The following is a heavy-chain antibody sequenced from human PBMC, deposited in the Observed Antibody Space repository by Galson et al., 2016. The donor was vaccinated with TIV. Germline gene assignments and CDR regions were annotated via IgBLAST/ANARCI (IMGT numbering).Heavy chain of an antibody. J-gene: IGHJ6*02. D-gene: IGHD2-2*01. CDR3: ARDRHFCTSASCYLGYYYDYGMDV. CDR1: GGTFSNYA. CDR2: ISPMLDTT. Sequence: SVKVSCKASGGTFSNYAFSWVRQAPGQGLEWMGGISPMLDTTNYAQKFQGRVTITADKFTSTAYMELSSLRSEDTAVYYCARDRHFCTSASCYLGYYYDYGMDVWGQGTTVTVSS. V-gene: IGHV1-69*10.